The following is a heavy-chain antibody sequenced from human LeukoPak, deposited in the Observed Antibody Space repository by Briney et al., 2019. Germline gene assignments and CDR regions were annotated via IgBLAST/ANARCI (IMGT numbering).Heavy chain of an antibody. J-gene: IGHJ4*02. Sequence: GGFLRLSCAASGFTFSSYGMHWVRQAPGKGLEWVAVISYDGSNKYYADSVKGRFTISRDNSKNTLYLQMNSLRAEDTAVYYCAKDHNPLFDYDYVWGSQPTNYFDYWGQGTLVTVSS. CDR2: ISYDGSNK. D-gene: IGHD3-16*01. CDR3: AKDHNPLFDYDYVWGSQPTNYFDY. V-gene: IGHV3-30*18. CDR1: GFTFSSYG.